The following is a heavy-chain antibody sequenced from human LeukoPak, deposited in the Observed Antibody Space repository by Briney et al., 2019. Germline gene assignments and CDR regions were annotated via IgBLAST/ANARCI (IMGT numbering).Heavy chain of an antibody. V-gene: IGHV3-30*02. D-gene: IGHD3-9*01. CDR2: IPYDGNNK. CDR3: AKDPPLLRYFDWIGSPQNDY. J-gene: IGHJ4*02. Sequence: GGSLRLACAASGFTFNNYGMHWVRQAPGTGLEWVAFIPYDGNNKYYADSVKGRFTISRDNSKNTLYLQMNSLRTEDTAVYYCAKDPPLLRYFDWIGSPQNDYWGQGTLVTVSS. CDR1: GFTFNNYG.